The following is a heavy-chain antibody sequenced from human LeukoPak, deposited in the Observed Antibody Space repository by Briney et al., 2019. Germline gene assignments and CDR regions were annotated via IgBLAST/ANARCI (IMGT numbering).Heavy chain of an antibody. V-gene: IGHV3-48*04. D-gene: IGHD6-13*01. CDR1: GFTFSSYS. J-gene: IGHJ4*02. CDR3: ARVSSSSWWALDY. Sequence: GGSLRLSCAASGFTFSSYSMNWVRQAPGKGLEWVSYISSSGSTIYYADSVKGRFTISRDNAKNSLYLQMNSLRAEDTAVYYCARVSSSSWWALDYWGQGTLVTVSS. CDR2: ISSSGSTI.